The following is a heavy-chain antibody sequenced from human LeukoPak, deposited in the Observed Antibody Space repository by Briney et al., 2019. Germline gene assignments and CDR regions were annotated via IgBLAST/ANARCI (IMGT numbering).Heavy chain of an antibody. J-gene: IGHJ4*02. CDR1: GFMFSTYW. CDR3: ARDRMATIGGIDY. CDR2: TKQDGSEK. D-gene: IGHD5-24*01. V-gene: IGHV3-7*05. Sequence: PGGSLRLSCAASGFMFSTYWMSWVRQVPRKGLEWVAITKQDGSEKYYVDSVKGRFTISRDNAKNSVYLQMSSLRVEDTAVYYCARDRMATIGGIDYWGQGTLVTVSS.